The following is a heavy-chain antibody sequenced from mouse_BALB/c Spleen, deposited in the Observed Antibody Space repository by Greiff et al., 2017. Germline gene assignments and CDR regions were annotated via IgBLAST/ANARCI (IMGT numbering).Heavy chain of an antibody. J-gene: IGHJ2*01. V-gene: IGHV3-2*02. Sequence: EVQLVESGPGLVKPSQSLSLTCTVTGYSITSDYAWNWIRQFPGNKLEWMGYISYSGSTSYNPSLKSRISITRDTSKNQFFLQLNSVTTEDTATYYCARGDYRSPFDYWGQGTTLTVSS. CDR1: GYSITSDYA. CDR3: ARGDYRSPFDY. CDR2: ISYSGST. D-gene: IGHD2-14*01.